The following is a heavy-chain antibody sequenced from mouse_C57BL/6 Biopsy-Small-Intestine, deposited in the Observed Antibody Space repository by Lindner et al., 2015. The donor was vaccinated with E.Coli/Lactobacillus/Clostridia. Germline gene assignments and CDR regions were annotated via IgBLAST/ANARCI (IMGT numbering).Heavy chain of an antibody. CDR2: ILPGIVSS. V-gene: IGHV1-9*01. CDR1: GYTFTGYW. J-gene: IGHJ4*01. Sequence: VQLQESGAELMKPGASVILSCKATGYTFTGYWIEWIRQRPGHGLDWIGEILPGIVSSSYNENFKGKATFTADTSSTTAYMQLSSLTTEDSAIYYCARRWGNNYAMDSWGQGTSVTVSS. D-gene: IGHD1-1*02. CDR3: ARRWGNNYAMDS.